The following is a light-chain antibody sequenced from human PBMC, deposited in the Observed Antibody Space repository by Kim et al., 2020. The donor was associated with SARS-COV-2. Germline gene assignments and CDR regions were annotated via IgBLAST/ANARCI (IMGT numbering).Light chain of an antibody. CDR3: QQYGNSPPT. J-gene: IGKJ1*01. V-gene: IGKV3-20*01. CDR1: QSVISNY. Sequence: ETVLTQSPGTLSLSPGERATLSCRASQSVISNYLAWYQQKPGQAPRLLMYHTSTRATGIPDRFSGSGSGTDFTLTISSLEPEDFAVYCCQQYGNSPPTFGRGTKVDIK. CDR2: HTS.